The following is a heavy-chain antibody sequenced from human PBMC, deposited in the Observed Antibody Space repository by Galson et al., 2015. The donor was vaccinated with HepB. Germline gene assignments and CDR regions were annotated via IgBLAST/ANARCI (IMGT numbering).Heavy chain of an antibody. CDR1: GFTFSDYY. D-gene: IGHD1-7*01. CDR2: ISSSGSTI. Sequence: SLRLSCAASGFTFSDYYMSWIRQAPGKGLEWVSYISSSGSTIYYADSVKGRFTISRDNARNSLYLQMNSMRDEDTAVYYCARGGNWNYMYNWFDPWGQGTLVTVSS. CDR3: ARGGNWNYMYNWFDP. V-gene: IGHV3-11*04. J-gene: IGHJ5*02.